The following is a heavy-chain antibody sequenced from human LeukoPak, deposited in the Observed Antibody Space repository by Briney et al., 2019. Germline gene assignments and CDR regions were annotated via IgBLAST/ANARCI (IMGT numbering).Heavy chain of an antibody. CDR2: IYYSGST. D-gene: IGHD1-26*01. J-gene: IGHJ4*02. V-gene: IGHV4-31*03. Sequence: SETLSLTCTVSGGSISSGGYYWSWIRRHPGKGLEWIGYIYYSGSTYYNPSLKSRVTISVDTSKNQFSLKLSSVTAADTAVYYCARATKYWDVLDYWGQGTLVTVSS. CDR3: ARATKYWDVLDY. CDR1: GGSISSGGYY.